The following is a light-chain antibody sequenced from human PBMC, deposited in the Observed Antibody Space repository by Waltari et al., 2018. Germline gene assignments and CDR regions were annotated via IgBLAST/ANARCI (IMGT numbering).Light chain of an antibody. V-gene: IGLV2-14*03. J-gene: IGLJ1*01. Sequence: QSALTQPASVSGSPGQSITISCTGTSSDIGFYDYVAWYQQLPGKAPTLLIYHVPNRPSGVSDRFSASKSGNAASLTISGLQGEDEADYYCSSFSRRANIVFGTGTKVTVL. CDR1: SSDIGFYDY. CDR2: HVP. CDR3: SSFSRRANIV.